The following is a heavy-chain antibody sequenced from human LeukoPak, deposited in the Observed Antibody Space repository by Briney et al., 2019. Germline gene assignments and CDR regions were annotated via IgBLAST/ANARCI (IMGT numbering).Heavy chain of an antibody. CDR3: ARTSRITIFGGGDYMDV. V-gene: IGHV4-30-4*08. J-gene: IGHJ6*03. D-gene: IGHD3-3*01. Sequence: PSETLSLTCTVSGGSISNSDYYWSWIRQHPGKGLEWIGYIYYSGSTYYNPSLKSRVSISVDTSKNQFSLKLSSVTAADTAVYYCARTSRITIFGGGDYMDVWGKGTTVTVSS. CDR2: IYYSGST. CDR1: GGSISNSDYY.